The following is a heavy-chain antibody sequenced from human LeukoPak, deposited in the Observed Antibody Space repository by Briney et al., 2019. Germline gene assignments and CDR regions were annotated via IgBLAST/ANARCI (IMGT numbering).Heavy chain of an antibody. V-gene: IGHV1-69*13. CDR1: GGTFSSYA. D-gene: IGHD2-2*03. CDR2: IIPIFGTA. Sequence: GASVKVSCKASGGTFSSYAISWVRQAPGQGLEWMGGIIPIFGTANYAQKFQGRVTITADESTSTAYMELRSLRSDDTAVYYCARDLGYCNNNRCYRNWFDPWGQGTLVTVSS. CDR3: ARDLGYCNNNRCYRNWFDP. J-gene: IGHJ5*02.